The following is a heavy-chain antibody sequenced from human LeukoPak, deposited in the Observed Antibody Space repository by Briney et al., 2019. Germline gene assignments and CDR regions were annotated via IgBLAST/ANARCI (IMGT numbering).Heavy chain of an antibody. CDR1: GYTFTSYY. CDR3: ARTTAAVWFDP. CDR2: INPSGGST. V-gene: IGHV1-46*01. D-gene: IGHD6-13*01. J-gene: IGHJ5*02. Sequence: ASVKVSCKASGYTFTSYYMHWVRQAPGQGLEWMGIINPSGGSTSYAQKFQGRVTMTRDMSTSTVYMELSSMTSEDTAVYYCARTTAAVWFDPWGQGTLVTVSS.